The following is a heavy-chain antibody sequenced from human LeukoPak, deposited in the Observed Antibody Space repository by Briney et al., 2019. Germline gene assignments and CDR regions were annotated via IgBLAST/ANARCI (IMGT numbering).Heavy chain of an antibody. CDR2: INDNGGST. Sequence: PGGSLRLSCAASGFTFSSFAMSWVRQAPGKGLEWVSSINDNGGSTWYADSVRGRFTTSRDNSRTTVYLQMNSLTVEDTAVYYCAKDFYGSGSFYTVAFDIWGQGAMVIVSS. CDR3: AKDFYGSGSFYTVAFDI. CDR1: GFTFSSFA. V-gene: IGHV3-23*01. D-gene: IGHD3-10*01. J-gene: IGHJ3*02.